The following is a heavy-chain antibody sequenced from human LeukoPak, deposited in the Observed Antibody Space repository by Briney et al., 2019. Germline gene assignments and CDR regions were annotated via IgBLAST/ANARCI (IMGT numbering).Heavy chain of an antibody. CDR1: GFSFSSYW. D-gene: IGHD2-15*01. V-gene: IGHV3-7*01. CDR2: IKQDGSEK. CDR3: ARVHRIWTFDI. Sequence: GGSLRLSCAASGFSFSSYWMSWVRQAPGKGLEWVANIKQDGSEKYYVDSLKGRFTISRDNAKNSLYLQMNSLRAEDTAVYYCARVHRIWTFDIWGQGTMVAVSS. J-gene: IGHJ3*02.